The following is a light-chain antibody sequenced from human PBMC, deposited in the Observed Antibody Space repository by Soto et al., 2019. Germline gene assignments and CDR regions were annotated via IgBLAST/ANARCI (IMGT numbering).Light chain of an antibody. J-gene: IGLJ2*01. Sequence: QLVLTQSPSASASLGASVKLTCTLSSGHSSYAIAWHQQQPEKGPRYLMKLNSDGSHSTGDGIPDRFSGSSSGAERYLTISSLQSEDEADYYCQTWGTGKGVFGGGTKLTVL. V-gene: IGLV4-69*01. CDR2: LNSDGSH. CDR1: SGHSSYA. CDR3: QTWGTGKGV.